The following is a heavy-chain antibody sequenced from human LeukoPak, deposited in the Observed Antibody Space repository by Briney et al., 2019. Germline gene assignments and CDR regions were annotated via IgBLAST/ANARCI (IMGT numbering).Heavy chain of an antibody. CDR3: ARVMYGSYGYDY. CDR2: INPNSGNT. CDR1: GYTFTSYD. V-gene: IGHV1-8*01. Sequence: ASVKVSCKASGYTFTSYDINWVRQATGKGLEWMGWINPNSGNTGYAHKFQGRVTMTSNTPINTDYMELSSLRSEDTAVYYCARVMYGSYGYDYWGQGTLVTVSS. J-gene: IGHJ4*02. D-gene: IGHD5-18*01.